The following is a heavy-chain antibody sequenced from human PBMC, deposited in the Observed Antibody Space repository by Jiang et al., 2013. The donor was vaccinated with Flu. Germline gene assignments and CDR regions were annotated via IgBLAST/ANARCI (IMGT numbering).Heavy chain of an antibody. Sequence: SNSAAWNWIRQSPSRGLEWLGRTYYRSKWYSDYAISMKSRITINADTSKNQFSLLLNSVTPEDTAVYYCARIRVTGFWFDPWGQGTLVTVSS. J-gene: IGHJ5*02. CDR3: ARIRVTGFWFDP. V-gene: IGHV6-1*01. CDR1: SNSAA. CDR2: TYYRSKWYS. D-gene: IGHD2-21*02.